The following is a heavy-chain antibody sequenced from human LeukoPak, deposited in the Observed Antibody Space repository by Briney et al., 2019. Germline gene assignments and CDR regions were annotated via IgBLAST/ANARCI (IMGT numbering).Heavy chain of an antibody. Sequence: GASVTVSCKASGYTFTSYYIHWVRQAPGQGLEYMGIIRPSGSTAYAQKFQGRVTMTRDTSTSAVYMELSSLRSEDTAVYYCAREGPETYNFDFWGQGTQVTVSS. CDR1: GYTFTSYY. CDR2: IRPSGST. D-gene: IGHD5-18*01. CDR3: AREGPETYNFDF. V-gene: IGHV1-46*01. J-gene: IGHJ4*02.